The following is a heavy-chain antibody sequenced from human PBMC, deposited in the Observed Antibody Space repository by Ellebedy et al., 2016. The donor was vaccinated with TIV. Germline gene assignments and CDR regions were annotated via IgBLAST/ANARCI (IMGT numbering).Heavy chain of an antibody. D-gene: IGHD3-16*01. V-gene: IGHV1-18*01. CDR3: ARYTYDDVDGFDV. CDR1: GYIFYTYG. J-gene: IGHJ3*01. Sequence: AASVKVSCKASGYIFYTYGISWVRQAPGQGLEWMGWISAFDGKTEFVQKLQGRVTLTTDTSTSTAYMQLRSLTSDDTGVDYCARYTYDDVDGFDVWGQGTVVTVSS. CDR2: ISAFDGKT.